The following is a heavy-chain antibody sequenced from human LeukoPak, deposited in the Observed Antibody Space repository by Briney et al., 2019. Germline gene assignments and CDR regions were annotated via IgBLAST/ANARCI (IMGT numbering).Heavy chain of an antibody. Sequence: GGSLRLSCAASGFTFSSYAMSWVRQAPGKGLEWVLAISGSGGSTYYADSVRGRFTISRDNSKNTLYLQMNSLRAEDTAVYYCAKEHYYGSGSYPYFDYWGQGTLVTVSS. CDR2: ISGSGGST. J-gene: IGHJ4*02. CDR3: AKEHYYGSGSYPYFDY. D-gene: IGHD3-10*01. CDR1: GFTFSSYA. V-gene: IGHV3-23*01.